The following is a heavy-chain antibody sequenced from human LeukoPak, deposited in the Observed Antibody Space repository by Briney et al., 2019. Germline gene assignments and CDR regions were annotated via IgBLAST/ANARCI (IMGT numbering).Heavy chain of an antibody. CDR3: ATSGYSHGWGPNWFDP. D-gene: IGHD5-18*01. J-gene: IGHJ5*02. CDR1: GYTFTSYY. CDR2: INPSGGST. V-gene: IGHV1-46*01. Sequence: ASVKVSFTASGYTFTSYYMHWGRQAPGQGLEWMGVINPSGGSTSYAQKFQGRVTMTRDMSTSTVYMELSSLRSEDTAVYYCATSGYSHGWGPNWFDPWGQGTLVTVSS.